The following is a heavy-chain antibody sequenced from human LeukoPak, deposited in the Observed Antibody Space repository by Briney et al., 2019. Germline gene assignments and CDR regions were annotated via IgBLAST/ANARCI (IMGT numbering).Heavy chain of an antibody. D-gene: IGHD1-26*01. V-gene: IGHV5-51*01. CDR1: GYSFTSYC. J-gene: IGHJ3*01. CDR3: GMSGDRVPLQDDVFDV. Sequence: RGQSLNISCKVSGYSFTSYCIGWVRQMPGKGLEWMGFIYPGDSGPTYSPSFQGQVTISVDKSINTAYLQWSSLQASDTAMYYCGMSGDRVPLQDDVFDVWGQGTMVTVST. CDR2: IYPGDSGP.